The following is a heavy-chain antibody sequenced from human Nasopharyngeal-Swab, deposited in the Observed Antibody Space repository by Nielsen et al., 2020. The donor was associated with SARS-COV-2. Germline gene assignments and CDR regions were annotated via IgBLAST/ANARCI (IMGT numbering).Heavy chain of an antibody. J-gene: IGHJ3*01. V-gene: IGHV4-31*03. CDR1: GSSISSGGYF. CDR3: AREVIEQAVSDAFDF. D-gene: IGHD3-16*02. Sequence: SETLSLTCTVSGSSISSGGYFWSWIRQHPGKGLEWIGYIHYTGNTYYNPSLESRLTISLDTSQNQFSLRLSSVTAADTAVYYCAREVIEQAVSDAFDFWGQGTMVTVSS. CDR2: IHYTGNT.